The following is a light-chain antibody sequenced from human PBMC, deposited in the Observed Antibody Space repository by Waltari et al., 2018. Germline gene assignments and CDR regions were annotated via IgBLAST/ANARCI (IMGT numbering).Light chain of an antibody. CDR2: DAY. CDR3: QQRSNWPPVFT. V-gene: IGKV3-11*01. J-gene: IGKJ3*01. Sequence: EIVLTQSPATLSLSPGARATLSCRASQSVSSYLAWYHQTPGQSPRLLIYDAYNRATDIPARFSGSGSGTDFTLTISSLEPEDFAVYYCQQRSNWPPVFTFGPGTKVDIK. CDR1: QSVSSY.